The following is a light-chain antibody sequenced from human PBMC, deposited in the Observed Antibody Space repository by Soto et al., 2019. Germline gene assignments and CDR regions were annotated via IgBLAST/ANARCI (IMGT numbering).Light chain of an antibody. J-gene: IGKJ1*01. Sequence: DIQMTQSPSSLSASVGDRVTITCRASHSSSSYLIWCQQKPGKAPKLLLYAASSLQSGVPSRFSGSGSGTEFTLTISSLQPEDFATDYCQQSYSTPQTCVQGTKVEIK. CDR1: HSSSSY. CDR2: AAS. CDR3: QQSYSTPQT. V-gene: IGKV1-39*01.